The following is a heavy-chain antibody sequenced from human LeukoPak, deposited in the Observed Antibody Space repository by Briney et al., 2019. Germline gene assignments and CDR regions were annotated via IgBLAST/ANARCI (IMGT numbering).Heavy chain of an antibody. CDR1: GFTFSTYS. CDR3: AKLMLAIVVVTATDY. J-gene: IGHJ4*02. D-gene: IGHD2-21*02. CDR2: IYISNNYI. V-gene: IGHV3-21*01. Sequence: GGSLRLSCAASGFTFSTYSMNWVRQAPGKGLEWVSSIYISNNYIYYADSVKGRFTISRDNSKNTLYLQMNSLRAEDTAVYYCAKLMLAIVVVTATDYWGQGTLVTVSS.